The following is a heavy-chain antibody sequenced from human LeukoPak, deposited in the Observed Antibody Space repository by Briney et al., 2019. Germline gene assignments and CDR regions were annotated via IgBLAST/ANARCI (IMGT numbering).Heavy chain of an antibody. Sequence: GGSLRLSCAASGFTFSSYAMPCVRQAPGKGLGWVTFISYDGRNKYHAYSVKGRFNISRDNSKNTLYLQMNSLRAEDTAVYYCASDTIAALSLGAFDIWGQGTMVTVSS. CDR1: GFTFSSYA. CDR3: ASDTIAALSLGAFDI. CDR2: ISYDGRNK. V-gene: IGHV3-30*04. J-gene: IGHJ3*02. D-gene: IGHD6-13*01.